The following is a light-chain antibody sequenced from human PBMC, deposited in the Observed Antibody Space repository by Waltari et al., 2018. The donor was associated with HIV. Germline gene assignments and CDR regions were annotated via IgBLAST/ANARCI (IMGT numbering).Light chain of an antibody. CDR2: GAS. Sequence: EFVLTQSPGTLSLSPGERATLSCRASQGVSSSYLAWYQQRPGQAPRLLIYGASSRAAGIPDRFTGSRSGTDFTLTISRLEPEDFAGYYCQHFDTSLPKYTFGQGTKLEIK. V-gene: IGKV3-20*01. CDR3: QHFDTSLPKYT. CDR1: QGVSSSY. J-gene: IGKJ2*01.